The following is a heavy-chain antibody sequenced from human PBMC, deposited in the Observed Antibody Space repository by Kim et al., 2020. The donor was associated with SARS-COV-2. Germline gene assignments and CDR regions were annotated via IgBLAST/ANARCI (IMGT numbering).Heavy chain of an antibody. V-gene: IGHV3-73*01. Sequence: YAKALAGAVKGRFTITRDDSNNTAYLQMNSLKTEDTAVYYCTRHVYGTDYWGQGTLVTVSS. CDR2: YAK. J-gene: IGHJ4*02. D-gene: IGHD2-8*01. CDR3: TRHVYGTDY.